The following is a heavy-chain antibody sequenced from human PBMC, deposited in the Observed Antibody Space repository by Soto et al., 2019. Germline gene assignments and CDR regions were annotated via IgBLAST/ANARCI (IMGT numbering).Heavy chain of an antibody. J-gene: IGHJ4*02. CDR1: GGSISSCGYY. D-gene: IGHD5-18*01. CDR3: ARARGYSYGNLDY. CDR2: IYYSGST. Sequence: SETLSLTCTVSGGSISSCGYYWSWIRQHPGKGLEWIGYIYYSGSTYYNPSLKSRVTISVDTSKNQFSLKLSSVTAADTAVYYCARARGYSYGNLDYWGQGTLVTVSS. V-gene: IGHV4-31*03.